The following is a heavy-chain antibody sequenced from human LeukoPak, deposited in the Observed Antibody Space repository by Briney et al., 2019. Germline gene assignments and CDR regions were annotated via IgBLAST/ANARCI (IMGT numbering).Heavy chain of an antibody. D-gene: IGHD1-26*01. CDR2: INTDGSST. CDR1: GFTFSSYW. V-gene: IGHV3-74*01. J-gene: IGHJ4*02. Sequence: PGGSLRLSCAASGFTFSSYWMHWVRQAPGKGLVWVSRINTDGSSTIYADSVKGRFTISRDNAKNTLYLQMNSLRAEDTAVYYCAKDYSDSRVGDVFLEYWGQGTLVTVSS. CDR3: AKDYSDSRVGDVFLEY.